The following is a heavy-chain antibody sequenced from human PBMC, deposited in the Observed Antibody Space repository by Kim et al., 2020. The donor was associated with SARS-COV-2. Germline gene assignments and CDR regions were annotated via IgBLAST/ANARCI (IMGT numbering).Heavy chain of an antibody. Sequence: SETLSLTCTVSGGSISSGDYYWSWIRQPPGKGLEWIGYIYYSGSTYYNPSLKSRVTISVDTSKNQFSLKLSSVTAADTAVYYCARDGQWLVPFDYWGQGTLVTVSS. V-gene: IGHV4-30-4*01. CDR2: IYYSGST. D-gene: IGHD6-19*01. CDR1: GGSISSGDYY. J-gene: IGHJ4*02. CDR3: ARDGQWLVPFDY.